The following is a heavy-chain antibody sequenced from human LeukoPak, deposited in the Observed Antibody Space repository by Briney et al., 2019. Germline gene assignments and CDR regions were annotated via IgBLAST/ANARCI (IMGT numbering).Heavy chain of an antibody. V-gene: IGHV4-61*01. D-gene: IGHD2-15*01. CDR3: AREVVGANYYFDY. CDR2: IYYGGST. Sequence: PSEALSLTCTVSGGSFTSNSYCWGWVRQPPGKGLEWIGYIYYGGSTNYNPSLKSRVTISLDTSKNQFSLKLSSVTAADTAVYYCAREVVGANYYFDYWGQGTLVTVSS. J-gene: IGHJ4*02. CDR1: GGSFTSNSYC.